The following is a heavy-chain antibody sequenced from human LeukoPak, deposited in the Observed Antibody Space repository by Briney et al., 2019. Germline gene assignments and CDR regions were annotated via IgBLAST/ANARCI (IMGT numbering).Heavy chain of an antibody. V-gene: IGHV4-34*01. CDR3: AGGFRLRDSNYWGP. CDR1: GGSFSGYY. J-gene: IGHJ5*02. D-gene: IGHD4-11*01. CDR2: INHSGST. Sequence: KPSETLSLTCAVYGGSFSGYYWSWIRQPPGKGLEWIGEINHSGSTNYNPSLKSRVTISVDTSKNQFSLKLSSVTAADTAVYYCAGGFRLRDSNYWGPWGQGTLVTVSS.